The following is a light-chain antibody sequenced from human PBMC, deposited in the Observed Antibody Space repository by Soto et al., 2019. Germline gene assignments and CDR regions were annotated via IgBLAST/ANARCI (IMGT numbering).Light chain of an antibody. V-gene: IGKV1-16*02. CDR2: ATS. CDR1: QGISKY. Sequence: DIQMTQSPSSLSASVGDRVTITCRASQGISKYVAWFHQIPGKAPKSLIYATSRVQSGVPSKFSGSGSGTDLNLTISSLQPEDFATYYCQQYDSYPRTFGQGTRLEMK. CDR3: QQYDSYPRT. J-gene: IGKJ2*01.